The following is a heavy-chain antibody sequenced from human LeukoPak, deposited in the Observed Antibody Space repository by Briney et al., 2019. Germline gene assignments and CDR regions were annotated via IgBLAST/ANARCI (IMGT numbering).Heavy chain of an antibody. J-gene: IGHJ4*02. CDR2: IVPSSGGT. V-gene: IGHV1-46*01. CDR1: GYTFTNYY. CDR3: ARDPGSFDY. D-gene: IGHD3-10*01. Sequence: GASVKVSCKASGYTFTNYYMHWVRQAPGQGLEWMGMIVPSSGGTAYAQKFQGRVTITRDTSVTTSYMELSRLRYDDTAVYYCARDPGSFDYWGQGTLVTVSS.